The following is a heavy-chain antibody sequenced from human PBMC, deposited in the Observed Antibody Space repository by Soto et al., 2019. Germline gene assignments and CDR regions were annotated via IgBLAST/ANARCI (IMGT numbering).Heavy chain of an antibody. CDR2: IWYDGSNK. CDR1: GFTFSSYG. D-gene: IGHD3-22*01. V-gene: IGHV3-33*01. J-gene: IGHJ4*02. CDR3: ARAEGWYYYDSSGFDY. Sequence: GGSLRLSCAASGFTFSSYGMHWVRQAPGKGLEWVAVIWYDGSNKYYADSVKGRFTISRDNSKNTLYLQMNSLRAEDTAVYYCARAEGWYYYDSSGFDYWGQGTLVTVSS.